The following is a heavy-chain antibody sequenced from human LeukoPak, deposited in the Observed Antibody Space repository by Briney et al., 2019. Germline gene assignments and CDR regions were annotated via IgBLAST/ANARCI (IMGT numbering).Heavy chain of an antibody. CDR3: ASHDSSGYYLDY. J-gene: IGHJ4*02. V-gene: IGHV3-30*03. Sequence: PGGSLRLSCAASGFTFSSYGMHWVRQAPGKGLEWVAVISYDGSNKYYADSVKGRFTISRDNSKNTLYLQMNSLRAEDTAVYYCASHDSSGYYLDYWGQGTLVTVSS. CDR1: GFTFSSYG. CDR2: ISYDGSNK. D-gene: IGHD3-22*01.